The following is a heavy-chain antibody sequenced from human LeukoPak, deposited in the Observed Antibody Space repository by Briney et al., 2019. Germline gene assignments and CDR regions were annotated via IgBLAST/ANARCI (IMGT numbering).Heavy chain of an antibody. D-gene: IGHD1-26*01. CDR1: GGSISYFY. CDR2: IYTSGST. V-gene: IGHV4-4*07. CDR3: ARVRGSSGSYEYYHYMDV. J-gene: IGHJ6*03. Sequence: SETLSLTCTVSGGSISYFYWSWIRQPAGKGLEGIGRIYTSGSTNYNPSLKSRVTMSVDTSKKQFSLKLSSVTAADTAVYYCARVRGSSGSYEYYHYMDVWGKGTTVTISS.